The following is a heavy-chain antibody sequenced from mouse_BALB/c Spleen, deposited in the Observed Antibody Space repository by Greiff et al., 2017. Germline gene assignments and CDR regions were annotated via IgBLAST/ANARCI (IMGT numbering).Heavy chain of an antibody. D-gene: IGHD4-1*01. Sequence: VKLQESGPGLVAPSQSLSITCTVSGFSLTDYGVHWVRQPPGKGLEWLGVIWAGGSTNYNSALMSRLSISKDNSKSQVFLKMNSLQTDDTAMYYCARVWDVRAYAMDYWGQGTSVTVSS. CDR1: GFSLTDYG. CDR2: IWAGGST. CDR3: ARVWDVRAYAMDY. J-gene: IGHJ4*01. V-gene: IGHV2-9*02.